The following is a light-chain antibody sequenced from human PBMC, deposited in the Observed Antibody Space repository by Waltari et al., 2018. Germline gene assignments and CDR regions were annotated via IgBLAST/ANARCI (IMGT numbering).Light chain of an antibody. CDR1: ENVHNY. V-gene: IGKV1-39*01. J-gene: IGKJ4*01. Sequence: DIQMTQSPSSLSASVGDRVTITCRASENVHNYLTWYQQKPGTAPKLLIYKASTLQSGVPSRFSGSGSGTDYTFTISGLQSEDVATYYCQHNYGTPLTFGGGTKVEIK. CDR2: KAS. CDR3: QHNYGTPLT.